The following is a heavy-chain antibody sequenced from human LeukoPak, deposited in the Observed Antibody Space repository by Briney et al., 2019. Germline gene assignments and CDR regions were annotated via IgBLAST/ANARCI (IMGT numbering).Heavy chain of an antibody. CDR1: GYTFTSYD. CDR3: ASGNRDYFDY. Sequence: ASVKVSCKASGYTFTSYDISWVRQAPGQGLEWMGWISVYNGHTNYAQKLQGRVTMTTDTSTSTAYMELRSLRSHETAVYYCASGNRDYFDYWGQGTLVTVSS. J-gene: IGHJ4*02. CDR2: ISVYNGHT. V-gene: IGHV1-18*01. D-gene: IGHD4-23*01.